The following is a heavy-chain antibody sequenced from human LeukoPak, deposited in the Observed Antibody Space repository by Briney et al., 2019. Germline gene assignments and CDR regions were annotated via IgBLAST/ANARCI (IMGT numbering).Heavy chain of an antibody. CDR2: ISNSGST. Sequence: TSETLSLTCTVSGGSLSSYYWSWIRQPPGKGLEWIGYISNSGSTNYNPSLKSRVTISLDTSKNQFSLKLSSVTAADTAVYYCARSIDIRFDPWGQGALVTVSS. CDR1: GGSLSSYY. V-gene: IGHV4-59*01. J-gene: IGHJ5*02. D-gene: IGHD5-12*01. CDR3: ARSIDIRFDP.